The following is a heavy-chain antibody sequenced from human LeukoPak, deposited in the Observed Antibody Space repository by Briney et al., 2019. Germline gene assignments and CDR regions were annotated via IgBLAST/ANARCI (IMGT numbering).Heavy chain of an antibody. CDR3: AKDKKVRGYY. Sequence: GGSLRLSCAASGFTFRNYPFHWVRQAPGKGLEWVAVISYDGSNKYYADSVKGRFTISRDNSKNTLYLQMNSLRAEDTAVYYCAKDKKVRGYYWGQGTLVTVSS. D-gene: IGHD3-10*01. CDR1: GFTFRNYP. CDR2: ISYDGSNK. J-gene: IGHJ4*02. V-gene: IGHV3-30-3*01.